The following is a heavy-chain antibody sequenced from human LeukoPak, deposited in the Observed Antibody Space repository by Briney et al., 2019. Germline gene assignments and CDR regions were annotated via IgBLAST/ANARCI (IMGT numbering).Heavy chain of an antibody. Sequence: PGGSLRLSCTASGFLFNSQAMSWVRQAPGKRLEWVSHISGDGGNTYYADSLKGRFIVSRDNAKNTLFLQMNSLRVEDTAVYYCAKDHYYDRSGFLANWGRGTLVIVSS. CDR3: AKDHYYDRSGFLAN. J-gene: IGHJ1*01. CDR2: ISGDGGNT. CDR1: GFLFNSQA. D-gene: IGHD3-22*01. V-gene: IGHV3-23*01.